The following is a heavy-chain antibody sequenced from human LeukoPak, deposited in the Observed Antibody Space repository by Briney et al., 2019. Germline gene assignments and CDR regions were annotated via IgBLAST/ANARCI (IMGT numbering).Heavy chain of an antibody. CDR3: ARDKLRGSAGNYYYLDV. V-gene: IGHV3-30*04. J-gene: IGHJ6*03. CDR1: GFTFSSYA. Sequence: SGGSLRLSCAASGFTFSSYAMHWVRQAPGKGLEWVAVISYDGSNKYYADSVKARFTISRDNSKNTLYLQMNSLSADDTAVYYCARDKLRGSAGNYYYLDVWGKGTTVTVSS. D-gene: IGHD1-26*01. CDR2: ISYDGSNK.